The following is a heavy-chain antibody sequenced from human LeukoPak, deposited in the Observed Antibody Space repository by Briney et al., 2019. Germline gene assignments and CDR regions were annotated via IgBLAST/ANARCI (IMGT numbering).Heavy chain of an antibody. D-gene: IGHD4-11*01. J-gene: IGHJ4*02. Sequence: GGSLRLYCAASGFTFSDYYVSWIRQAPGKGLECLSYISSSGTTIYYTDSVKGRFTISRDNAKNSLYLQMNSLRAEDTAVYYCARGIRQYAKSYFDYWGQGTLVTVSS. CDR2: ISSSGTTI. CDR3: ARGIRQYAKSYFDY. V-gene: IGHV3-11*01. CDR1: GFTFSDYY.